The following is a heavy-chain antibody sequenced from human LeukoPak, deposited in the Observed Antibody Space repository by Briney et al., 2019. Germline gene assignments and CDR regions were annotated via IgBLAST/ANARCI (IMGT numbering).Heavy chain of an antibody. D-gene: IGHD6-13*01. V-gene: IGHV3-30-3*01. CDR3: ASGVYYFNY. Sequence: GSLRLSCAASGFTFSSYAMHWVRQAPGKGLEWVAVISYDGSNKYYADSVKGRFTISRDNPKNTLYLQMNSLRAEDTAVYYCASGVYYFNYWGQGTLLTVSS. J-gene: IGHJ4*02. CDR2: ISYDGSNK. CDR1: GFTFSSYA.